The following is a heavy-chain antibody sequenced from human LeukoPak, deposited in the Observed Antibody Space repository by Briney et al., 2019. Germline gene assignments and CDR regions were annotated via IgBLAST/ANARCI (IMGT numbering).Heavy chain of an antibody. CDR3: ARDGGEKSFDS. CDR2: INPNNGDT. V-gene: IGHV1-2*02. J-gene: IGHJ4*02. D-gene: IGHD2-15*01. Sequence: ASVKVSCKVSGYTLTELSMHWVRQAPGQGLEWMGWINPNNGDTNYAQKFQGRVTMTRDTSISTAYMELNSLRSDDTAIYYCARDGGEKSFDSWGQGALVTVSS. CDR1: GYTLTELS.